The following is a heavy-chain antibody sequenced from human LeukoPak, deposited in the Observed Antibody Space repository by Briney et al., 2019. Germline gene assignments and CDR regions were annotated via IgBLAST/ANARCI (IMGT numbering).Heavy chain of an antibody. CDR2: INHSGST. V-gene: IGHV4-39*07. D-gene: IGHD3-3*01. J-gene: IGHJ6*03. Sequence: SETLSLTCTVSGGSISSSSYYWGWIRQPPGKGLEWIGEINHSGSTNYNPSLKSRVTISVDTSKNQFSLKLSSVTAADTAVYYCARVTTIFGVVIRRRYYYMDVWGKGTTVTVSS. CDR3: ARVTTIFGVVIRRRYYYMDV. CDR1: GGSISSSSYY.